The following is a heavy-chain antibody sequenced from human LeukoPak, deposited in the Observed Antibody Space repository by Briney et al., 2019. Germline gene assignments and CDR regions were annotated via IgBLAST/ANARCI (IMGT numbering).Heavy chain of an antibody. V-gene: IGHV1-2*02. D-gene: IGHD2-15*01. Sequence: ASVKVSCKASGYTFTGYYMHWVRQAPGQGLEWMGWINPNSGGTNYAQKFQGRVTMTRDTSISTAYMELSRLRSDDTAVYYCAREEGLGYCSGGSCYHFDYWGQGTLVTVSS. CDR3: AREEGLGYCSGGSCYHFDY. CDR2: INPNSGGT. J-gene: IGHJ4*02. CDR1: GYTFTGYY.